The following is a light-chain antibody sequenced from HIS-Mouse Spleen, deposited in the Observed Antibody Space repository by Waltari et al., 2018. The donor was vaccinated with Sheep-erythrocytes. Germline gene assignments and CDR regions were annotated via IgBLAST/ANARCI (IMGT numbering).Light chain of an antibody. CDR1: SSDVGGYNY. V-gene: IGLV2-11*01. Sequence: QSALTQPRSVSGSPGQSVTISCTGTSSDVGGYNYVSWYQQHPGKAPKLMIYDGSKRPSWVPDRFSGSKSGTTASLTISGLQAEDEADYYCCSYAGSYNHVFATGTKLTVL. CDR3: CSYAGSYNHV. J-gene: IGLJ1*01. CDR2: DGS.